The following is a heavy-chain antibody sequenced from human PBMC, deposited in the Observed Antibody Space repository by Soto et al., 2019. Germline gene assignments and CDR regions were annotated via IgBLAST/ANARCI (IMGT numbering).Heavy chain of an antibody. CDR2: ISSSGSTI. V-gene: IGHV3-48*03. CDR1: GFTFSSYE. Sequence: LRLSCAASGFTFSSYEMNWVRQAPGKGLEWVSYISSSGSTIYYADSVKGRFTISRDNAKNSLYLQMNSLRAEDTAVYYCARDRDYYDSSGYCDYWGQGTLVTVSS. D-gene: IGHD3-22*01. CDR3: ARDRDYYDSSGYCDY. J-gene: IGHJ4*02.